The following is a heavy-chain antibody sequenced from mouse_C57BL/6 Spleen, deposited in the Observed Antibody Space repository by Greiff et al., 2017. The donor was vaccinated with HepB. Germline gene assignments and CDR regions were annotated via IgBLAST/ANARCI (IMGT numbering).Heavy chain of an antibody. CDR2: IDPATGST. J-gene: IGHJ2*01. V-gene: IGHV1-55*01. CDR3: ARDWDSNSPRDY. CDR1: GYTFTSYW. D-gene: IGHD2-5*01. Sequence: QVQLQQPGAELVKPGASVKMSCKASGYTFTSYWITWVKQRPGQGLEWIGDIDPATGSTNYNEKFKSKATLTVDTSSSTAYMQLSSLTSEDSAVYYCARDWDSNSPRDYWGQGTPLTVSS.